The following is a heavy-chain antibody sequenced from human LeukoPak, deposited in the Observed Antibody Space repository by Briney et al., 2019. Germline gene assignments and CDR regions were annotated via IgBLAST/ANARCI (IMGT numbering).Heavy chain of an antibody. CDR1: GFTVSSNY. CDR3: ARLWGDIVVVPADAFDI. D-gene: IGHD2-2*01. J-gene: IGHJ3*02. CDR2: ISSSRSTI. V-gene: IGHV3-48*04. Sequence: GGSLRLSCAASGFTVSSNYMSWVRQAPGKGLEWVSYISSSRSTIYYADSVKGRFTISRDNAKNSLYLQMNSLRAEDTAVYYCARLWGDIVVVPADAFDIWGQGTMVTVSS.